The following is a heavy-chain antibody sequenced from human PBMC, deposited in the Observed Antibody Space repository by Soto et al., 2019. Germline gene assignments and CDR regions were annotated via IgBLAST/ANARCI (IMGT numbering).Heavy chain of an antibody. CDR2: ISYSGDTK. CDR3: ARDGGAAGTFDY. D-gene: IGHD6-13*01. Sequence: PGGSLRLSCAASGFTFNTYSMQWVRQAPGKGLEWLAVISYSGDTKFYTDSVKGRFTISRDNSKNTLYLLMDSLRVEDTAVYYCARDGGAAGTFDYWGQGTQVTVSS. CDR1: GFTFNTYS. V-gene: IGHV3-30*10. J-gene: IGHJ4*02.